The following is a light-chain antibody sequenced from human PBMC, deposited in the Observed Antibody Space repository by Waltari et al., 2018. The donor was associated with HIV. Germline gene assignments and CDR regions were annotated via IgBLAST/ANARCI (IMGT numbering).Light chain of an antibody. Sequence: FMLTQPHSVSESPGKTVIISCTRDSGNIANNYVQWFQRRPGSAPTTLLYEDGGRPSGVPDRVSGSIDRSSNSASLTISGVMTEDEADYYCQSFDTTNHWVFGGGTKLTVL. J-gene: IGLJ3*02. CDR1: SGNIANNY. CDR3: QSFDTTNHWV. V-gene: IGLV6-57*03. CDR2: EDG.